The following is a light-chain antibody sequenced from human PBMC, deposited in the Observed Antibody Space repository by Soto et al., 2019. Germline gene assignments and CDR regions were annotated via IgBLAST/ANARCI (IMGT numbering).Light chain of an antibody. CDR1: QDINIY. V-gene: IGKV1-9*01. CDR3: QQLNTYPQFT. CDR2: SAS. J-gene: IGKJ3*01. Sequence: DIQVTQSPSFLSASVGDRVTITCRASQDINIYLAWYQQIPGKVPKLLIYSASTLRSGVPSRFSGSGSGTEFNLTISSLQPEDSATYYCQQLNTYPQFTFGPGTKVEIK.